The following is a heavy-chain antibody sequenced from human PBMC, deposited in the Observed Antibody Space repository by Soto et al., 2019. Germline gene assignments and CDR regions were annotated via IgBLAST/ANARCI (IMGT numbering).Heavy chain of an antibody. V-gene: IGHV1-69*12. CDR2: IIPIFGTA. CDR3: ASPYDSSGYYYRGLDY. D-gene: IGHD3-22*01. J-gene: IGHJ4*02. CDR1: GGTFSSYA. Sequence: QVQLVQSGAEVKKPGSSVKVSCKASGGTFSSYAISWVRQAPGQGLEWMGGIIPIFGTADYAQKFQGRVTITADECTSTSYMELSSLRSEDTAVYYCASPYDSSGYYYRGLDYWGQGTLVTVSS.